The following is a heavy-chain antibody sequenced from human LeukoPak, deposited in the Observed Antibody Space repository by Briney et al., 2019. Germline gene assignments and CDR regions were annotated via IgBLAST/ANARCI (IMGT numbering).Heavy chain of an antibody. Sequence: ASVKVSCKASGYTFTGSYMHWVRQAPGHGLEWRGWINPNSVVTNYAQKLQGRVTMTRDTYISTAYMELSRLRSDDTAVYYCAREYDSSGYYWGHDAFDIWGQGTMVTVSS. CDR3: AREYDSSGYYWGHDAFDI. V-gene: IGHV1-2*02. D-gene: IGHD3-22*01. J-gene: IGHJ3*02. CDR2: INPNSVVT. CDR1: GYTFTGSY.